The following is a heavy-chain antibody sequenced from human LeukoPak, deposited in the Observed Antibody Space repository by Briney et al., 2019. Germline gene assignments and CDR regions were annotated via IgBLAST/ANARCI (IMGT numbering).Heavy chain of an antibody. Sequence: GGSLRLSCAASGFTVSSNYMSWVRHAPGEGLEWVSIMYSDGSTYYADSVKGRFTISRDSSKNTLYLQMNSLRAEDTAVYYCAREASAADYWGQGTLVTVSS. CDR2: MYSDGST. J-gene: IGHJ4*02. V-gene: IGHV3-53*01. CDR3: AREASAADY. CDR1: GFTVSSNY. D-gene: IGHD2-2*01.